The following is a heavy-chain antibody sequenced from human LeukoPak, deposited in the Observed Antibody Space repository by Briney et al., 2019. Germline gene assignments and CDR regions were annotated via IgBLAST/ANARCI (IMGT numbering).Heavy chain of an antibody. CDR1: GGSISSSTYY. CDR2: MYYGGST. Sequence: SETLSLTCSVSGGSISSSTYYWGWIRQPPGKGLEWIGSMYYGGSTYYNPSLKSRVTISVDTSKNQFSLKLSSVTAADAAVYYCARHTGTGLLKPKYYFDYWGQGTLVTVSS. J-gene: IGHJ4*02. CDR3: ARHTGTGLLKPKYYFDY. V-gene: IGHV4-39*01. D-gene: IGHD3/OR15-3a*01.